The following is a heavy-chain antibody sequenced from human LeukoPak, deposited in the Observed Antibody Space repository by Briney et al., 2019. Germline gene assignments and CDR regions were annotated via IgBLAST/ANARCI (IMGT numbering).Heavy chain of an antibody. CDR3: AKFLYPRSGSYRSAEYFQH. CDR1: GFTFSSYG. D-gene: IGHD1-26*01. V-gene: IGHV3-30*02. Sequence: GGSLRLSCAASGFTFSSYGMHWVRQAPGKGLEWVAFIRYDGSNKYCADSVKGRFTISRDNSKNTLYLQMNSLRAEDTAVYYCAKFLYPRSGSYRSAEYFQHWGQGTLVTVSS. J-gene: IGHJ1*01. CDR2: IRYDGSNK.